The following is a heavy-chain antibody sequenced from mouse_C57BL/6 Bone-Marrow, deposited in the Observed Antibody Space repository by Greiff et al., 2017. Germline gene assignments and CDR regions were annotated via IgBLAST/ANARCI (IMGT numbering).Heavy chain of an antibody. J-gene: IGHJ1*03. CDR1: GYAFTNYL. Sequence: VQLQQSGAELVRPGTSVKVSCKASGYAFTNYLIEWVKQRPGQGLEWIGLINPGSGGTNYNEKFKGKATLTADKSSSTAYMQLSSLTSEDSAVYFCARVIYYYGSSYVYWYFDVWGTGTTVTVSS. V-gene: IGHV1-54*01. CDR2: INPGSGGT. CDR3: ARVIYYYGSSYVYWYFDV. D-gene: IGHD1-1*01.